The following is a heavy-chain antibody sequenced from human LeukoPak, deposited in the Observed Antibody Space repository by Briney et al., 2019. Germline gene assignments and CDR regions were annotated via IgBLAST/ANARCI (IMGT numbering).Heavy chain of an antibody. CDR2: INHSGST. Sequence: PSENLSLTCAVYGGSFSGYYWSWIRQPPGKGLEWIGEINHSGSTNYNPSLKSRVTISVDTSKNQFSLKLSSVTAADTAVYYCARASLYCSGGSCYFDYWGQGTLVTVSS. J-gene: IGHJ4*02. CDR1: GGSFSGYY. V-gene: IGHV4-34*01. D-gene: IGHD2-15*01. CDR3: ARASLYCSGGSCYFDY.